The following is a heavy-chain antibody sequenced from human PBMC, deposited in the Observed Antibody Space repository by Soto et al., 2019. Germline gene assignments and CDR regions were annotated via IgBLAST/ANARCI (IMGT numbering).Heavy chain of an antibody. D-gene: IGHD3-10*01. CDR2: INPSGGST. V-gene: IGHV1-46*01. J-gene: IGHJ6*02. CDR3: ARGFGELLYAGRYYYYGMDV. Sequence: GASVKVSCKASGYTFTNYYMHWVRQAPGQGLECMGIINPSGGSTTYAQKFQGRVTMTRDTSTSTVYMELSSLRSEDTAVYYCARGFGELLYAGRYYYYGMDVWGQGTTVTVSS. CDR1: GYTFTNYY.